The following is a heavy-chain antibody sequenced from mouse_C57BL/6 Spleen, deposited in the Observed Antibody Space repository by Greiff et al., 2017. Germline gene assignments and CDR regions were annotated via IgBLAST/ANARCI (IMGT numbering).Heavy chain of an antibody. CDR1: GYSFTDYY. J-gene: IGHJ4*01. CDR3: ARKGYGTLYAMDY. D-gene: IGHD1-1*01. V-gene: IGHV1-39*01. CDR2: INPNYGTT. Sequence: EVQLQQSGPELVKPGASVKISCKASGYSFTDYYMNWVKQSNGKSLDWIGVINPNYGTTSYNQKFKGKATLTVDQSSSTAYVQLNSQTSEDSAVYYCARKGYGTLYAMDYWGQGTSVTVSS.